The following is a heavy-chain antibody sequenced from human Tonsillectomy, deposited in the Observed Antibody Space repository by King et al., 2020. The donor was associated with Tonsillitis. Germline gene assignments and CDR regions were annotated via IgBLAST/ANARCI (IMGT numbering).Heavy chain of an antibody. D-gene: IGHD5-24*01. CDR3: ARTHRDGFNCHFDY. Sequence: HVQLQESGPGLVKPSETLSLTCTVSGASISSYYWSWIRQTPGRGLEWIGLIYYTGSTTYNPSLKSRTTMSVDTSKNLFSLKLGSVTAADTAVYYCARTHRDGFNCHFDYWGQGTLVSVSS. CDR1: GASISSYY. CDR2: IYYTGST. V-gene: IGHV4-59*01. J-gene: IGHJ4*02.